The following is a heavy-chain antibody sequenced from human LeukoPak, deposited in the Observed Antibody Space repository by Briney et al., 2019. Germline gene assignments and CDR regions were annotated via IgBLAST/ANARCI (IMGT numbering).Heavy chain of an antibody. J-gene: IGHJ4*02. CDR1: GASFSSSVHY. CDR2: IYHGSA. CDR3: AREGGRLWLVSGTLYS. Sequence: SETLSLTCTVSGASFSSSVHYWTWIRQPPGKGLEWIGYIYHGSATYNPSLESRVSISMDTSKNQFSLKVTSVTAADTAVYYCAREGGRLWLVSGTLYSWGQGTLVTVSS. V-gene: IGHV4-61*08. D-gene: IGHD6-19*01.